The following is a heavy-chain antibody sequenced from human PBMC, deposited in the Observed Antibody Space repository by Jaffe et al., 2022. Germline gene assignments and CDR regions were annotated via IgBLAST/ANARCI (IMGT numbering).Heavy chain of an antibody. CDR3: ARDRQLSDAFDI. J-gene: IGHJ3*02. CDR1: GFTFSSYE. CDR2: ISSSGSTI. Sequence: EVQLVESGGGLVQPGGSLRLSCAASGFTFSSYEMNWVRQAPGKGLEWVSYISSSGSTIYYADSVKGRFTISRDNAKNSLYLQMNSLRAEDTAVYYCARDRQLSDAFDIWGQGTMVTVSS. D-gene: IGHD6-6*01. V-gene: IGHV3-48*03.